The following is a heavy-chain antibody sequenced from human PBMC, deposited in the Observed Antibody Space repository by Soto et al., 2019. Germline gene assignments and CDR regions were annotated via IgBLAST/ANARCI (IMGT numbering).Heavy chain of an antibody. CDR3: ASDISSRFFFN. Sequence: SETLSLTCSVSGDSFTSDTYCWGWIRQPPGKGLEWIGTVYSSGTTYYNPSLRSRVTMSVDTSKNQFSLKLNSVTAADTAVYYCASDISSRFFFNWGQGTPVTVSS. CDR2: VYSSGTT. CDR1: GDSFTSDTYC. D-gene: IGHD6-13*01. J-gene: IGHJ4*02. V-gene: IGHV4-39*01.